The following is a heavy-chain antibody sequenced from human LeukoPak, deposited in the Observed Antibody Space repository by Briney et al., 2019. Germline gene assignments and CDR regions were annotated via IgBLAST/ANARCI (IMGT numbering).Heavy chain of an antibody. J-gene: IGHJ4*02. CDR2: IYYSGSA. CDR1: GGPITSYY. Sequence: PSETLSLTCSVSGGPITSYYWSWIRQPPGKGLEWIGYIYYSGSANYNPSLKSRLTISVDTSKNQFSLKLNSVTAADTAVYYCARGDGWYFYWGQGTLVTVSS. CDR3: ARGDGWYFY. D-gene: IGHD6-19*01. V-gene: IGHV4-59*01.